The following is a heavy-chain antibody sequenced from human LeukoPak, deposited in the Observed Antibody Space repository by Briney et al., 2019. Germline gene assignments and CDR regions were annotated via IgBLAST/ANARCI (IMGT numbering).Heavy chain of an antibody. CDR2: INPKTGVT. CDR3: ARHMTTANNWFDP. J-gene: IGHJ5*02. Sequence: GASVKLSCKASGYTFTGYFMHWVRQAPGQGLEWMGWINPKTGVTNYEQKFQGRVIITRDTSISTAYMEVTRLTSDDTAVYYCARHMTTANNWFDPWGEGTLVTVSS. D-gene: IGHD1-1*01. CDR1: GYTFTGYF. V-gene: IGHV1-2*02.